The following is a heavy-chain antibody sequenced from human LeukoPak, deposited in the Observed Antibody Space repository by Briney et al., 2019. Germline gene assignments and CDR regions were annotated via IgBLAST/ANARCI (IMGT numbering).Heavy chain of an antibody. D-gene: IGHD6-19*01. CDR2: IYYSGST. CDR1: GGYISSSSYY. CDR3: ARHYGPPYSSGWGGYFDY. Sequence: SETLSLTCTVSGGYISSSSYYWGWIRQPPGKGLEGIGSIYYSGSTYYNPSLKSRVTISVDTSKNQFSLKLSSVTAADTAVYYCARHYGPPYSSGWGGYFDYWGQGTLVTVSS. V-gene: IGHV4-39*01. J-gene: IGHJ4*02.